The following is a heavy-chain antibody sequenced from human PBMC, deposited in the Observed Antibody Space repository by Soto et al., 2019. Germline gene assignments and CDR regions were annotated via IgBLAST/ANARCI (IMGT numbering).Heavy chain of an antibody. Sequence: GGSLRLSCAASGFTVSSNYMSWVRQAPGKGLEWVSVIYSGGSTYYADSVKGRFTISRDNSKNTLYLQMNSLRAEDTAVYYCARLWDGYLYYFEYWGQGTLVTVSS. V-gene: IGHV3-53*01. D-gene: IGHD5-12*01. J-gene: IGHJ4*02. CDR3: ARLWDGYLYYFEY. CDR2: IYSGGST. CDR1: GFTVSSNY.